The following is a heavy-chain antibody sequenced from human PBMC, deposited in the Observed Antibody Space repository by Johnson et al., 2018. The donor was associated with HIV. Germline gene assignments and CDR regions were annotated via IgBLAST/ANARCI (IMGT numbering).Heavy chain of an antibody. J-gene: IGHJ3*02. Sequence: QVQLVESGGGVVQPGRSLRLSCAASGFTFSTYGMHWVRQAPGKGLEWVAVIWYDGSKKYYVESVQGRFTISRDNSKNTLYLQMNSLRAEDTAVYYCAKVFTPRPWGDDGFDIWGQGTMVTVSS. V-gene: IGHV3-33*06. CDR2: IWYDGSKK. D-gene: IGHD7-27*01. CDR1: GFTFSTYG. CDR3: AKVFTPRPWGDDGFDI.